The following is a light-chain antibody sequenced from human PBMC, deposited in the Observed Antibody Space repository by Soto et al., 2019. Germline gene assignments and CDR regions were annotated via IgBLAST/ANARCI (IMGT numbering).Light chain of an antibody. CDR1: QSLLDSDDGNTY. J-gene: IGKJ1*01. CDR3: QQYNNWPRT. CDR2: GAS. V-gene: IGKV2-40*01. Sequence: DIVMTQTPLSLPVTPGEPASISCRSSQSLLDSDDGNTYLDWYQQKPGQAPRLLIYGASTRATGIPARFSGSGSGTEFTLTISSLQSEDFAVYYCQQYNNWPRTFGQGTKVDIK.